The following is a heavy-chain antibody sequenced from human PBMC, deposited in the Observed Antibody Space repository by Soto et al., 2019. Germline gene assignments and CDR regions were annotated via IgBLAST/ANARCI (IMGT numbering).Heavy chain of an antibody. CDR3: ARVGWDYDFWSGYSWFDP. Sequence: QVQLQQWGAGLLKPSEPLSLTCAVYGGSFSGYYWSWIRQPPGKGLEWIGEINHSGSTNYNPSLKSRVTISVDTSKNQFSLKLSSVTAADTAVYYCARVGWDYDFWSGYSWFDPWGQGTLVTVSS. CDR1: GGSFSGYY. D-gene: IGHD3-3*01. CDR2: INHSGST. J-gene: IGHJ5*02. V-gene: IGHV4-34*01.